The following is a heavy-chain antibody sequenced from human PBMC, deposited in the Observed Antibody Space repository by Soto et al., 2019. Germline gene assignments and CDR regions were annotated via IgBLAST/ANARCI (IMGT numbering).Heavy chain of an antibody. D-gene: IGHD3-16*01. CDR2: ISYDGSNK. Sequence: SLRLSCAASRFTFSSHGMHWVRQAPGKGLEWVAIISYDGSNKYYADSVKGRFTISRDNSKDTLYLQMNSLRAEDTAIYYCAKDRVESGMGEIDYWGQGNLVTVSS. J-gene: IGHJ4*02. CDR3: AKDRVESGMGEIDY. CDR1: RFTFSSHG. V-gene: IGHV3-30*18.